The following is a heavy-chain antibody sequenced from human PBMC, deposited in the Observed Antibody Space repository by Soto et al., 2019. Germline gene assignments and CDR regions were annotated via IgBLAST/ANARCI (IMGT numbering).Heavy chain of an antibody. CDR1: GFTFSSYA. J-gene: IGHJ6*02. Sequence: GGSLRLSCAASGFTFSSYAMSWVRQAPGKGLEWVSAISGSGGSTYYADSVKGRFTISRANSKNTLYLQMNSLRAEDTAVYYCAKGEGIVVVVAATVYYYYGMDVWGQGTTVTVSS. CDR3: AKGEGIVVVVAATVYYYYGMDV. D-gene: IGHD2-15*01. V-gene: IGHV3-23*01. CDR2: ISGSGGST.